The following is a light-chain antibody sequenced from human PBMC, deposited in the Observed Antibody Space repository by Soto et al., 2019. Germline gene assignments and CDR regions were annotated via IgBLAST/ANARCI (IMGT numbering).Light chain of an antibody. Sequence: QSVLTQPPSASGTPGQRVTISCSGGSANIGSNFVYWYQQLPGTAPKVLIYRNNKRPSGIPDRFSGSKSGTSASLVISGLRSEDEADYYCAAWDDSLSGPVFGGGTKLTVL. V-gene: IGLV1-47*01. CDR1: SANIGSNF. J-gene: IGLJ3*02. CDR2: RNN. CDR3: AAWDDSLSGPV.